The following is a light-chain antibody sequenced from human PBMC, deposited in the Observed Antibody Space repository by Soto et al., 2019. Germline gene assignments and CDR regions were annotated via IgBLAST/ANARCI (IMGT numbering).Light chain of an antibody. V-gene: IGLV2-8*01. CDR3: SSYAGSNNFVV. J-gene: IGLJ2*01. Sequence: QSVLTQPPSASGSPGQSVTISCTGTSSDIGGYNYVSWYQQHPGKAPKLMIYELSKRPSGVPDRFSGSKSGNTASLTVSGLQAEDEAEYYCSSYAGSNNFVVFGGGTKVTVL. CDR1: SSDIGGYNY. CDR2: ELS.